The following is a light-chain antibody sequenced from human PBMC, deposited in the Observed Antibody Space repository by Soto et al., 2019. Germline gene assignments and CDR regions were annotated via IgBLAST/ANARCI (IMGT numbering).Light chain of an antibody. CDR3: SSYTSSSTLGV. CDR1: SSDVGGYNY. V-gene: IGLV2-14*01. CDR2: DVS. J-gene: IGLJ1*01. Sequence: QSVLTQPASVSGSPGQSITISCTGPSSDVGGYNYVSWYQQHPGKAPELMIYDVSNRPSGVSNRFSGSKSGNTASLTISGLQAEDEADYYCSSYTSSSTLGVFGTGTKVTVL.